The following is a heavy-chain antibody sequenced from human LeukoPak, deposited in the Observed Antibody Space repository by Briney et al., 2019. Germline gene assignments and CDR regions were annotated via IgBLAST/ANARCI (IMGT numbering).Heavy chain of an antibody. CDR1: GLTFSRNA. J-gene: IGHJ4*02. CDR2: ISGSGTST. D-gene: IGHD3-10*01. V-gene: IGHV3-23*01. Sequence: PGGSLRLSCVASGLTFSRNAMSWVRQAPGKGLEWVSGISGSGTSTYYADSVKGRFTISRDNFKNTLYLRMNSLRAEDTAVYFCAKDESGFFGSPYYFDSWGQGTLVAVSS. CDR3: AKDESGFFGSPYYFDS.